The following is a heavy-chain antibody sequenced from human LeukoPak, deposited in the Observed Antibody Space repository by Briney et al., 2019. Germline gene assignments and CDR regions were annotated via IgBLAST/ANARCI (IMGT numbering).Heavy chain of an antibody. CDR2: IIPIFGTA. J-gene: IGHJ6*02. V-gene: IGHV1-69*13. CDR1: GGTFSSYA. Sequence: GASVKVSCKASGGTFSSYAISWVRQAPGQGLEWMGGIIPIFGTANYAQKFQGRVTITADESTSTAYMELSSLRSEDTAVYYCARELNYYDNSRYYTYYYGMDVWGQGTTVTVSS. D-gene: IGHD3-22*01. CDR3: ARELNYYDNSRYYTYYYGMDV.